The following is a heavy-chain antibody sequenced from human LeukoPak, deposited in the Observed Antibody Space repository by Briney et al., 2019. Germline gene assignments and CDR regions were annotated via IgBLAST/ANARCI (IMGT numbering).Heavy chain of an antibody. CDR1: GFTFSAYW. J-gene: IGHJ4*02. V-gene: IGHV3-7*01. CDR3: TRDER. Sequence: QSGGSLRLSCTGPGFTFSAYWMTWVRRAPGKGLEWLANIKDDGTDKDYADSVKGRFIISRDNAKNSLYLQMNSLRAEDTAVYYCTRDERWGQGALVTVSS. CDR2: IKDDGTDK. D-gene: IGHD1-1*01.